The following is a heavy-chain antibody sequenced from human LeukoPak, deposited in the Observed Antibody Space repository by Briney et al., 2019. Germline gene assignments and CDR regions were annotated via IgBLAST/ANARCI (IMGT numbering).Heavy chain of an antibody. CDR1: GGSITNYY. V-gene: IGHV4-59*01. CDR2: IYYSGST. Sequence: SSETLSLTCSVSGGSITNYYWSWIRQPPGKGLEWIGYIYYSGSTNYNPSLKSRVTISVDTSKNQFSLKLSSVTAADTAVYYCARRSVLTGAFDYWGQGTLVTVSS. D-gene: IGHD3-9*01. J-gene: IGHJ4*02. CDR3: ARRSVLTGAFDY.